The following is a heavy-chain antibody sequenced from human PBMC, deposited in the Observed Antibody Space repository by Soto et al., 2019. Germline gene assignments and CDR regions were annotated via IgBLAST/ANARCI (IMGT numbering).Heavy chain of an antibody. CDR3: ARDLHQILPHKHYYYYLDV. J-gene: IGHJ6*03. CDR1: GFSFSEYS. Sequence: QVHLVESGGDLVKPGGSLRLSCVASGFSFSEYSMTWMRQAPGGGLDFVAFISNTAITDYYADSVKGRFTISRDNARNSVYLQMDSLRAGDAPVYYCARDLHQILPHKHYYYYLDVWGTGTTVTASS. V-gene: IGHV3-11*01. D-gene: IGHD2-2*01. CDR2: ISNTAITD.